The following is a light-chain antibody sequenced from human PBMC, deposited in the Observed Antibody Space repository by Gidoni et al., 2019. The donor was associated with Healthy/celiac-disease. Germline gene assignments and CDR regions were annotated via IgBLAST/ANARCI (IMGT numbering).Light chain of an antibody. J-gene: IGLJ3*02. Sequence: SALTQPASVSGSPGQSITISCTGPSSDVGSYDLVSWYQPHPGKAPKLMIYEGTKRPSGVSNRFSGSKSGNTASLTIAGLQTEDEADYYCCSYAGSTTNWVFGGGTKLTVL. V-gene: IGLV2-23*01. CDR1: SSDVGSYDL. CDR3: CSYAGSTTNWV. CDR2: EGT.